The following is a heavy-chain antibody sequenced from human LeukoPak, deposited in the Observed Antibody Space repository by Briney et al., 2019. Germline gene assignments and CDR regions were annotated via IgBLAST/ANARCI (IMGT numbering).Heavy chain of an antibody. J-gene: IGHJ6*03. D-gene: IGHD2-21*02. V-gene: IGHV3-11*04. CDR2: ISGSGASI. Sequence: PGGSLRLSCAAPGFTFSNAYMTWSRQAPGKGLEWLSYISGSGASISYADSVKGRFTVSRDNSKNSLYLQMNSLRVEDTGIYYCARDKAICDGDCTNPYPMDVWGKGTTVTVSS. CDR3: ARDKAICDGDCTNPYPMDV. CDR1: GFTFSNAY.